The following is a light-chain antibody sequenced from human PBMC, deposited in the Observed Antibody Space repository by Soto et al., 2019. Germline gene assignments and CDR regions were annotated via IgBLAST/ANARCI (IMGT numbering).Light chain of an antibody. J-gene: IGKJ1*01. Sequence: EIVMTQSPATLSVSPGESVTLSCRASQSVNNNLAWYQQKPGQAPRLLIYGASFRATGIPDRFSVSGSGTEFTLTISRLEPEDFAVDDCQQYGSSGTFGQGTKVDIK. CDR3: QQYGSSGT. V-gene: IGKV3-20*01. CDR2: GAS. CDR1: QSVNNN.